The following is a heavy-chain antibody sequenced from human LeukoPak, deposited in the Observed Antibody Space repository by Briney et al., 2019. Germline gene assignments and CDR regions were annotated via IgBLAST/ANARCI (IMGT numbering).Heavy chain of an antibody. D-gene: IGHD5-12*01. Sequence: ASVKVACKASGYTFTSYYMHWVRQAPGQGLEWMGIINPSVGSTSYAQKFQGRVTMTRDTSTSTVYMELSSLRSEDTAVYYCASRGRGYSGYAPVFDYYYYYYMDVWGKGTTVTVSS. V-gene: IGHV1-46*01. CDR2: INPSVGST. CDR1: GYTFTSYY. J-gene: IGHJ6*03. CDR3: ASRGRGYSGYAPVFDYYYYYYMDV.